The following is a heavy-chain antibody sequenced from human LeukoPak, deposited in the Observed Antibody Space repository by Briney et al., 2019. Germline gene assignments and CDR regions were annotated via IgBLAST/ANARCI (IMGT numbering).Heavy chain of an antibody. CDR2: IKQDGSER. CDR3: ARGPSGGNGFSY. D-gene: IGHD2-15*01. CDR1: GLTFSDYT. Sequence: GGSLRLSCAASGLTFSDYTMNWVRQAPGKGLEWVANIKQDGSERYYVDSVKGRFTISRDNAKNSLYLQMSSLRAEDTAVYYCARGPSGGNGFSYWGQGTLVTVSS. V-gene: IGHV3-7*04. J-gene: IGHJ4*02.